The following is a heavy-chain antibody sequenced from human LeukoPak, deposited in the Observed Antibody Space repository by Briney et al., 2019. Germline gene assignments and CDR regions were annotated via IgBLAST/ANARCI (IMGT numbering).Heavy chain of an antibody. CDR3: ARCGSSSGWWGSHDY. CDR1: GGSISSYY. CDR2: IYYSGST. J-gene: IGHJ4*02. V-gene: IGHV4-59*01. D-gene: IGHD6-6*01. Sequence: SETLSLTCTVSGGSISSYYWSWIRQPPGKGLEWIGYIYYSGSTNYNPSLKSRVTISVDTSKNQFSLKLSSVTAADTAVYYCARCGSSSGWWGSHDYWGQGTLATVSS.